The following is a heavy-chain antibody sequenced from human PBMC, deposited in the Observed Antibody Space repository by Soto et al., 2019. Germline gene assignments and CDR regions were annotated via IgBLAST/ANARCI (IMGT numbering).Heavy chain of an antibody. CDR2: ISYDGSNK. CDR1: GFTFSRYA. Sequence: GGSLRLSCAASGFTFSRYAMTWVRQAPGKGQEWVAVISYDGSNKYYADSVKGRFTISRDNSKNTLYLQMNSLRAEDTAVYYCARNPPDVTTYFDYWGQGTLVTGSS. D-gene: IGHD4-17*01. J-gene: IGHJ4*02. CDR3: ARNPPDVTTYFDY. V-gene: IGHV3-30*01.